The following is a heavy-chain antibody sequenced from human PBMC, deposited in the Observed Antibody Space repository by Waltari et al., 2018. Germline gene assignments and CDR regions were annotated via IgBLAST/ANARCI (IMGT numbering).Heavy chain of an antibody. D-gene: IGHD3-10*01. Sequence: QAQLAPSGAELKKPGASVKVCCKVSGYTLADLSMHWVRQAPGTGLEWMGGFDREDGQIIYAQKFQGRITMTEDTSTDTAYLELSSLRSEDTAVYYCASDRGGYYSMAVWGKGTTITVSS. V-gene: IGHV1-24*01. CDR3: ASDRGGYYSMAV. CDR2: FDREDGQI. J-gene: IGHJ6*03. CDR1: GYTLADLS.